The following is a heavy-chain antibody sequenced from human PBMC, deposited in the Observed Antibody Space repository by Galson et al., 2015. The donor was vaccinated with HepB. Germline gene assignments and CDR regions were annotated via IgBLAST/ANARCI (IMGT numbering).Heavy chain of an antibody. D-gene: IGHD3-10*01. J-gene: IGHJ4*02. V-gene: IGHV1-58*01. CDR1: GFTFTSSA. Sequence: SVKVSCKASGFTFTSSAVQWVRQARGQRLERIGWIVVGSGNTNYAQKFQERVTITRDMSTSTAYMELSSLRSEDTAVYYCAQIPAGGIGEAVDYWGQGTLVTVSS. CDR2: IVVGSGNT. CDR3: AQIPAGGIGEAVDY.